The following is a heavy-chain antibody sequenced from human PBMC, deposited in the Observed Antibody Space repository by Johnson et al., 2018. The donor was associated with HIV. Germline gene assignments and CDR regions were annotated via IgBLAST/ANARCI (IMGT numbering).Heavy chain of an antibody. CDR3: ARDSASGQQLVNSDAFDS. D-gene: IGHD6-13*01. CDR2: ISYDGSNK. Sequence: QVQLVESGGGVVQPGRSLRLSCAASGFTFSSYAMHWVRQAPGKGLEWVAAISYDGSNKYYADSVKGRLTFSRDNSKNTLYLQMNSLRAEDTAVYYCARDSASGQQLVNSDAFDSWGQGTMFTVSS. CDR1: GFTFSSYA. V-gene: IGHV3-30*04. J-gene: IGHJ3*02.